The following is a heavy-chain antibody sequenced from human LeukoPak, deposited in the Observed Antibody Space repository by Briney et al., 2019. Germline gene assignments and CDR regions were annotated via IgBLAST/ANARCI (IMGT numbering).Heavy chain of an antibody. J-gene: IGHJ5*02. V-gene: IGHV1-2*02. CDR2: INSNTGDT. Sequence: ASMKVSCKASGYTFTGYYIHWVRQAPGQGLEWMGWINSNTGDTNYAQKFQGRVTMTRDTSISTAYMELSRLRSDDAAVYYCARDKSGHWFYPWGQGTLVTVST. CDR1: GYTFTGYY. CDR3: ARDKSGHWFYP.